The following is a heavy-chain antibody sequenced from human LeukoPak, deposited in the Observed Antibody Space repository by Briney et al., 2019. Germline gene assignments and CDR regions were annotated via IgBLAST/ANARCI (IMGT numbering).Heavy chain of an antibody. Sequence: ASVKVSCKASGGTFSSYAISWVRQAPGQGLEWMGGIIPIFGTANYAQKFQGRVTITADESTSTAYMELSSLRSEDTAVYYCARVGVAVAGRGPRFDYWGQGTLVTVSS. CDR1: GGTFSSYA. V-gene: IGHV1-69*13. J-gene: IGHJ4*02. CDR2: IIPIFGTA. D-gene: IGHD6-19*01. CDR3: ARVGVAVAGRGPRFDY.